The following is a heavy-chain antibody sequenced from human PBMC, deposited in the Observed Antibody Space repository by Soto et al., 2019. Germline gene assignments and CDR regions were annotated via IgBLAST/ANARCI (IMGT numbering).Heavy chain of an antibody. V-gene: IGHV4-30-4*01. Sequence: QVQLQESGPGLVKPSQTLSLTCTVSGGSISSSDYYLSWLRQSPGRGLEWIGYIYYRGSTYYNPALRSRVVISVDTSKSQFSLKLSSVTAADTAVYFFAGDYESSGYISYWGQGTLVTVSS. CDR2: IYYRGST. J-gene: IGHJ4*02. D-gene: IGHD3-22*01. CDR1: GGSISSSDYY. CDR3: AGDYESSGYISY.